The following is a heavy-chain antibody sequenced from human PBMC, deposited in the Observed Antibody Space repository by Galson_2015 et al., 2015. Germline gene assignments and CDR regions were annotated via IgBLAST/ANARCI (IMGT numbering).Heavy chain of an antibody. CDR2: IRGNGRST. Sequence: SLRLSCAASGFTFRTYSMPWVRQAPGKGLEYVAAIRGNGRSTFYANSVKGRFTISRDNSKNTLYLQMGSLRAEDLAVYYCARECRDAKCRDPIDFWGQGTPVTASS. D-gene: IGHD5-24*01. J-gene: IGHJ4*02. CDR1: GFTFRTYS. CDR3: ARECRDAKCRDPIDF. V-gene: IGHV3-64*01.